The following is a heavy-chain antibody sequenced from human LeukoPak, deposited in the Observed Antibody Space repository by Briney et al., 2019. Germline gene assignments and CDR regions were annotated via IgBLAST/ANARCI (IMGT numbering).Heavy chain of an antibody. V-gene: IGHV1-8*01. CDR3: ARSPVGAIGPFDI. J-gene: IGHJ3*02. Sequence: GASVKVSCMASGYTFTSYDINWVRQATGQGLEWMGWMNPNSGNSGYAQKFQGRVTVTRNTSISTAYMELSSLRSEDTAVYYCARSPVGAIGPFDIWGQGTMVTVSS. CDR2: MNPNSGNS. CDR1: GYTFTSYD. D-gene: IGHD1-26*01.